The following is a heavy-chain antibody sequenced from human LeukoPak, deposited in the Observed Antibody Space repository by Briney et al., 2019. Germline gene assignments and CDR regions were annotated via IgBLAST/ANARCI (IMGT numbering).Heavy chain of an antibody. CDR2: INPNSGGT. Sequence: GASVKVSCKASGYTFTGYYMHWVRQAPGQGLKWMGWINPNSGGTNYAQKFQGRVTMTRDTSISTAYMELSRLRSDDTAVYYCASITMIVEQGAFDIWGQGTMVTVSS. D-gene: IGHD3-22*01. CDR3: ASITMIVEQGAFDI. J-gene: IGHJ3*02. V-gene: IGHV1-2*02. CDR1: GYTFTGYY.